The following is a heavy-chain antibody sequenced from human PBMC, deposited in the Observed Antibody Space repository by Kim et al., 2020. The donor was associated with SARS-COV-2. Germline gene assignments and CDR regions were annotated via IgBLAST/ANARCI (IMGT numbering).Heavy chain of an antibody. CDR1: GYTFTSYG. D-gene: IGHD6-13*01. J-gene: IGHJ6*02. V-gene: IGHV7-4-1*02. Sequence: ASVKVSCKASGYTFTSYGMNWVRQAPGQGLEWMGWINTNTGIPTYVQGFTGRFAFSLDTSVSTAYLQISSLKADDTAVYYCARVVTAAGNEGDYYYGFDVWGQGTAVTVSS. CDR3: ARVVTAAGNEGDYYYGFDV. CDR2: INTNTGIP.